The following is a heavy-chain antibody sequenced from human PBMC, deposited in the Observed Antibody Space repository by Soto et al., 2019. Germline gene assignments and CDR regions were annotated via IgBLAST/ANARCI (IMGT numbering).Heavy chain of an antibody. V-gene: IGHV4-31*03. CDR3: AGINSNYFNVLDY. CDR1: GGSISSGGYY. Sequence: SETLSLTCTVSGGSISSGGYYWSWIRQHPGKGLEWIGYIYYSGSTYYNPSLKSRVTISVDKSKNQLSLKLSSVTAADTAVYYCAGINSNYFNVLDYWAQGTLVPVSS. D-gene: IGHD4-4*01. J-gene: IGHJ4*02. CDR2: IYYSGST.